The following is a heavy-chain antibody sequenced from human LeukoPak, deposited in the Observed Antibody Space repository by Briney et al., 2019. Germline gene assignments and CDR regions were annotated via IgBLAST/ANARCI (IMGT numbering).Heavy chain of an antibody. Sequence: SSETLSLTCTVSGGSISSSSYYWSWIRQPPGKGLEWIGEINHSGSTNYNPSLKSRVTVSVDTSKNQFSLKLSSVTAADTAVYYCARVSRYYYDSSGYYLYYYYMDVWGKGTTVTVSS. CDR1: GGSISSSSYY. CDR3: ARVSRYYYDSSGYYLYYYYMDV. V-gene: IGHV4-39*07. D-gene: IGHD3-22*01. CDR2: INHSGST. J-gene: IGHJ6*03.